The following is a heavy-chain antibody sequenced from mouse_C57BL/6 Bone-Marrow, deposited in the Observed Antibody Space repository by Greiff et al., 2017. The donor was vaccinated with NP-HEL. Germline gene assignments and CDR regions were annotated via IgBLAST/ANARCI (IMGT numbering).Heavy chain of an antibody. D-gene: IGHD1-1*01. J-gene: IGHJ2*01. CDR1: GYAFSSSW. CDR2: IYPGDGDT. Sequence: QVTLKVSGPELVKPGASVKISCKASGYAFSSSWMNWVKQRPGKGLEWIGRIYPGDGDTNYNGKFKGKATLTADKSSSTAYMQLSSLTSEDSAVYFCARFTVVPDYWGQGTTLTVSS. V-gene: IGHV1-82*01. CDR3: ARFTVVPDY.